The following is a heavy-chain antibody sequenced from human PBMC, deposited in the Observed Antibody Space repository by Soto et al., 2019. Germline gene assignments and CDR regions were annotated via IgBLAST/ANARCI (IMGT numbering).Heavy chain of an antibody. CDR1: GFTFSSYS. J-gene: IGHJ5*02. V-gene: IGHV3-48*01. Sequence: EVQLVESGGGLVQPGGSLRLSCAASGFTFSSYSMNWVRQAPGKGLEWVSYISSSSSTIYYADSVKGRFTISRDNAKNSLCLQMNSLRAEDTAVYYCAREADYVNWFDPWGEGTLVTVSS. D-gene: IGHD4-17*01. CDR3: AREADYVNWFDP. CDR2: ISSSSSTI.